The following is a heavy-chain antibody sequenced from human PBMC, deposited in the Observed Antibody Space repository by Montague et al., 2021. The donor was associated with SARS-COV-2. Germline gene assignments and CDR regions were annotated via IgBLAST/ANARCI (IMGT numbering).Heavy chain of an antibody. J-gene: IGHJ5*02. CDR3: AGRGVRYSSSWYSYWFDP. CDR2: IYYSGST. D-gene: IGHD6-13*01. CDR1: GGSISNSSYY. V-gene: IGHV4-39*01. Sequence: SETLSLTCTVSGGSISNSSYYWGWIRQPPGKGLEWIGSIYYSGSTYYNPSLKSRVTISVDTSKNQFSLKLSSVTAADTAVYYCAGRGVRYSSSWYSYWFDPWGQGTLVTVSS.